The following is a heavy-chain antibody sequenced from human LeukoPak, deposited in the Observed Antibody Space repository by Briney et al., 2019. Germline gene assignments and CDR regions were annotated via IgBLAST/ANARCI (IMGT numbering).Heavy chain of an antibody. CDR3: SSSTSSYWYFDL. D-gene: IGHD2-2*01. J-gene: IGHJ2*01. V-gene: IGHV3-23*01. CDR2: ISGSGGGT. CDR1: GFTFSSYA. Sequence: GGSLRLSCAASGFTFSSYAMSWVRQAPGKGLEWVSTISGSGGGTYYADSVKGRFTISRDNSKNTLYLQMNSLRAEDTAVYYCSSSTSSYWYFDLWGRGTLVTVSS.